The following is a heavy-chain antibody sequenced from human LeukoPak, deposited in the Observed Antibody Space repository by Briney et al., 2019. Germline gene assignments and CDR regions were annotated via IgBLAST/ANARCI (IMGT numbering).Heavy chain of an antibody. D-gene: IGHD3-16*01. Sequence: GGSLRLSCAASGFTFDNYAMHWVRQGPGKGLEWNSVISGDGGSTYYADSVKGRFTISRDNSKNSLYLQMNSLTIEDTALYFCAKDRDTITFGGTDCWGQGTLVTVSS. J-gene: IGHJ4*02. CDR3: AKDRDTITFGGTDC. CDR1: GFTFDNYA. CDR2: ISGDGGST. V-gene: IGHV3-43*02.